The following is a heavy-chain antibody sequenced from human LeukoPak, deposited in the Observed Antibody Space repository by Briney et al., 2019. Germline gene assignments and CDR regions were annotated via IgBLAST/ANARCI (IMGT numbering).Heavy chain of an antibody. CDR1: GGSFSGYY. V-gene: IGHV4-34*01. CDR3: ARRITIFGVVIRYYYYGMDV. J-gene: IGHJ6*02. CDR2: INHSGST. D-gene: IGHD3-3*01. Sequence: SETLSLTCAVYGGSFSGYYWSWIRRPPGKGLEWIGEINHSGSTNYNPSLKSRVTISVDTSKNQFSLKLSSVTAADTAVYYCARRITIFGVVIRYYYYGMDVWGQGTTVTVSS.